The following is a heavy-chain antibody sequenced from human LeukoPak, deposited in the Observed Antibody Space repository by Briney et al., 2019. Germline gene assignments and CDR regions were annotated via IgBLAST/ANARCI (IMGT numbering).Heavy chain of an antibody. Sequence: GESLKISCKGSGYSFSSYWIGWVRQMPGKGLEWMGIIYPGDSDTRYSPSFQGQVTTSADKSISTAYLQWSSLKASDTAMYYCARPSYYDSSGYFADAFDIWGQGTMVTVSS. V-gene: IGHV5-51*01. CDR3: ARPSYYDSSGYFADAFDI. J-gene: IGHJ3*02. CDR1: GYSFSSYW. D-gene: IGHD3-22*01. CDR2: IYPGDSDT.